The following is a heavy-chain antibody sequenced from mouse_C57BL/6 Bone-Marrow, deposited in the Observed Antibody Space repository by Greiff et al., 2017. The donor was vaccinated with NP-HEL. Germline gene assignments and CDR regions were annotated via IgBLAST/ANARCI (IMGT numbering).Heavy chain of an antibody. CDR3: ARLGGYDYGGSWFAY. V-gene: IGHV1-53*01. Sequence: QVQLQQPGTELVKPGASVKLSCKASGYTFTSCWMHWVKQRPGQGLEWIGNINPSNGGTNYNEKFKSKATLTVDKSSSTAYMQLSSLTSEDSAVYYCARLGGYDYGGSWFAYWGQGTLVTVSA. CDR1: GYTFTSCW. J-gene: IGHJ3*01. D-gene: IGHD2-4*01. CDR2: INPSNGGT.